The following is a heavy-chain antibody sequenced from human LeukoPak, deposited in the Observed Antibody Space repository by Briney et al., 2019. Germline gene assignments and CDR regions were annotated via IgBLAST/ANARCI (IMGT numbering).Heavy chain of an antibody. CDR1: GGSISNYY. D-gene: IGHD3-9*01. V-gene: IGHV4-59*01. Sequence: SETMSLTCTVSGGSISNYYWSWIRQPPGKGREWIGYIYYSGSTNYKSSLKSRVTISVDTSKNQFSLNLSSVTAADTAVYYCARDTRGDILTGAHAFDIWGQGTMVTVSS. CDR2: IYYSGST. CDR3: ARDTRGDILTGAHAFDI. J-gene: IGHJ3*02.